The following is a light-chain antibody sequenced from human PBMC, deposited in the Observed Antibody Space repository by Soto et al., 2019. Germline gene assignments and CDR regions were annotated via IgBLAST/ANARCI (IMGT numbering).Light chain of an antibody. CDR1: QGSGDT. V-gene: IGKV3-15*01. CDR2: DTS. CDR3: QPDNSGTIA. Sequence: QCPATLSLARGEGATLSCRPSQGSGDTLAWDQHKPGQTPRLLIYDTSTRATGVPTRVSGSRTGAEFTLPIHTLQSAQFAPYYCQPDNSGTIAFGGGAKV. J-gene: IGKJ4*01.